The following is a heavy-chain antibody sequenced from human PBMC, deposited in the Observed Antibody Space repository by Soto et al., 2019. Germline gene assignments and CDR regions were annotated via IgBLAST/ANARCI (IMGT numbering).Heavy chain of an antibody. CDR2: IYNSGKT. V-gene: IGHV4-31*03. Sequence: QVQLQESGPGLVKPSQTLSLTCTVSSGSISSGGYYWSWIRQHPGKDLEWVGYIYNSGKTYYNPSLKSRVTISADTSKNQFSLDLSSVTAADTAVYYCARASAGGGWYYFAYWGQGTLVTVSS. D-gene: IGHD6-19*01. CDR3: ARASAGGGWYYFAY. J-gene: IGHJ4*02. CDR1: SGSISSGGYY.